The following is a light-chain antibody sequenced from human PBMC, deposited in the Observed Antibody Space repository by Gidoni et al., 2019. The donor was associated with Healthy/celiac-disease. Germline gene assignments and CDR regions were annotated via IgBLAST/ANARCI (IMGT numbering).Light chain of an antibody. CDR2: AAS. CDR1: QSISSY. V-gene: IGKV1-39*01. CDR3: QQSYSKPPWT. J-gene: IGKJ1*01. Sequence: DIQMTQSPSSLSASVGDRVTITCRASQSISSYLNWYQQKPGKAPKLLIYAASSLQSGVPSRFSGSGPGTDFTLTISSLQPEDFATYYCQQSYSKPPWTFXQXTKVEIK.